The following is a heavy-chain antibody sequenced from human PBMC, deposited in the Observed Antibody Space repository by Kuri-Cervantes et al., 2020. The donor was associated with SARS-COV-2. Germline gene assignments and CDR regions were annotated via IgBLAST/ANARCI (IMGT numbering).Heavy chain of an antibody. CDR3: ARSYGDYAPLVY. D-gene: IGHD4-17*01. CDR1: GGSFSGYY. CDR2: INHSGST. J-gene: IGHJ4*02. V-gene: IGHV4-34*01. Sequence: SQTLSLTCAVYGGSFSGYYWSWIRQPPGKGLEWIGEINHSGSTNYNPSLKSRVTIPVDTSKNQFSLKLSSVTAADTAVYYCARSYGDYAPLVYWGQGTLVTVSS.